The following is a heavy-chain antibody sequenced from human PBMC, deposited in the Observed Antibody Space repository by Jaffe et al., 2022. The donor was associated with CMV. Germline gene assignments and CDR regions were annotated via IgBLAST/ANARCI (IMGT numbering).Heavy chain of an antibody. V-gene: IGHV4-39*01. D-gene: IGHD3-3*01. J-gene: IGHJ4*02. CDR3: ARARDYDFWSGYYYY. CDR2: IYYSGST. CDR1: GGSISSSSYY. Sequence: QLQLQESGPGLVKPSETLSLTCTVSGGSISSSSYYWGWIRQPPGKGLEWIGSIYYSGSTYYNPSLKSRVTISVDTSKNQFSLKLSSVTAADTAVYYCARARDYDFWSGYYYYWGQGTLVTVSS.